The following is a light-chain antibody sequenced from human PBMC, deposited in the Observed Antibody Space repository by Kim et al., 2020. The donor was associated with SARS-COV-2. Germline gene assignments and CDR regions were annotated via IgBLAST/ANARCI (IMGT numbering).Light chain of an antibody. Sequence: VTISCTGSSSNIGAGYDVHWYQQLPGTAPKLLIYGNSNRPSGVPDRFSGSKSGTSASLAITGLQAEDEADYYCQSYDSSLSVSYVFGTGTKVTVL. J-gene: IGLJ1*01. CDR3: QSYDSSLSVSYV. CDR1: SSNIGAGYD. V-gene: IGLV1-40*01. CDR2: GNS.